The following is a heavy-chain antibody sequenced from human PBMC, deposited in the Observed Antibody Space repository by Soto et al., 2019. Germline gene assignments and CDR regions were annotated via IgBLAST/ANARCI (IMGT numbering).Heavy chain of an antibody. V-gene: IGHV3-66*01. Sequence: GGPLRLSCPASEFPSSGNYMSWVRQAPGKGLEWVSVIYSGGSTYYADSVKGRFTISRDNSKNTLYLQMNSLRAEDTAVYYCARDLTSWVGVAGGAFDIWGQGTMVTVSS. CDR2: IYSGGST. D-gene: IGHD6-19*01. CDR1: EFPSSGNY. J-gene: IGHJ3*02. CDR3: ARDLTSWVGVAGGAFDI.